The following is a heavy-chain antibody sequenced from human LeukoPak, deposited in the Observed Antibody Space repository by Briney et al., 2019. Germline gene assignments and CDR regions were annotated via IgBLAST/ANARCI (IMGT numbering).Heavy chain of an antibody. CDR2: ISSSSSTI. CDR1: GFTFSSYS. D-gene: IGHD3-3*01. Sequence: GGSLRLSCAASGFTFSSYSMNWVRQAPGKGLEWVSYISSSSSTIYYADSVKGRFTISRDNSKNTLYLQMNSLRAEDTAVYYCAKLRFLEWFKSNADYWGQGTLVTVSS. J-gene: IGHJ4*02. V-gene: IGHV3-48*01. CDR3: AKLRFLEWFKSNADY.